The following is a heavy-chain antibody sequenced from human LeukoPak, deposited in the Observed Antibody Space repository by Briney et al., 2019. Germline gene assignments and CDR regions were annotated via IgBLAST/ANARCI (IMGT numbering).Heavy chain of an antibody. V-gene: IGHV1-18*01. Sequence: ASVKVSCKASGYTFTSYGISWVRQAPGQGLEWMGWISAYNGNTNYAQKLQGRVTMTTDTSTSTAYMELRSLRSDDTAVYYCARFLPPARYGDYELDYWGQGTLVTVSS. CDR3: ARFLPPARYGDYELDY. J-gene: IGHJ4*02. CDR1: GYTFTSYG. D-gene: IGHD4-17*01. CDR2: ISAYNGNT.